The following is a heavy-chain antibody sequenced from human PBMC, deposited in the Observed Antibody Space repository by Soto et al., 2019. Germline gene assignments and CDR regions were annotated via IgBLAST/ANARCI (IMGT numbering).Heavy chain of an antibody. CDR2: IKSDGSAT. CDR1: GFTFSGDW. J-gene: IGHJ3*02. CDR3: ASRTYYYDSSAHKNAFDI. D-gene: IGHD3-22*01. Sequence: VASLRLSCAASGFTFSGDWMHWVRQAPGKGLVWVSHIKSDGSATSYADSVKGRFTISRDNPRNTLYLQMNGLRAEDTAVYYCASRTYYYDSSAHKNAFDIWGQGTMVTVSS. V-gene: IGHV3-74*01.